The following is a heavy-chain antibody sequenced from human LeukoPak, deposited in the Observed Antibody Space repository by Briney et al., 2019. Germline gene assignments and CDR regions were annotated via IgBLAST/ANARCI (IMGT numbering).Heavy chain of an antibody. D-gene: IGHD3-22*01. J-gene: IGHJ4*02. V-gene: IGHV3-74*01. CDR1: GFTFSGNW. Sequence: PGGSLRLSCVVSGFTFSGNWMHWVRQGPGKGLMCVARIKKDGTYRDYADSVEGRFTISRDNSKSTLYLQMNSLRAEDTAVYYCAKGSHYYDGGYFDYWGQGTLVTVSS. CDR3: AKGSHYYDGGYFDY. CDR2: IKKDGTYR.